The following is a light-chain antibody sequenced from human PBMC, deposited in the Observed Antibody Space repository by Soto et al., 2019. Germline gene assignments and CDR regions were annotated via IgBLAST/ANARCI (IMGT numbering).Light chain of an antibody. J-gene: IGLJ1*01. Sequence: QSVLTQPPSVSGAPGQRVTISCTGSSSNFGAGYEVHWYKQLPGAAPTLVIFNNLNRPSGVPERFSGSKSGTSASLDISGLQAEDEADYYCQSFDSSLRVYVFGSGTKLTVL. CDR2: NNL. V-gene: IGLV1-40*01. CDR1: SSNFGAGYE. CDR3: QSFDSSLRVYV.